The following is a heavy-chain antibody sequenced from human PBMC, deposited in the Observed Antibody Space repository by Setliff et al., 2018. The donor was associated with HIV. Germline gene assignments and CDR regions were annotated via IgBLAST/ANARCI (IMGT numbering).Heavy chain of an antibody. V-gene: IGHV1-18*01. CDR1: GYSVATHG. Sequence: ASVKVSCKTSGYSVATHGLSRVRQAPGEGLEWMGWISAYTGNTNYAQKFHGRVSMTTDSSTSTGYMELTSLRSEDTAVYYCARGIKLVGGVIVGSMDVWGKGTTVTVSS. J-gene: IGHJ6*03. CDR2: ISAYTGNT. CDR3: ARGIKLVGGVIVGSMDV. D-gene: IGHD3-16*02.